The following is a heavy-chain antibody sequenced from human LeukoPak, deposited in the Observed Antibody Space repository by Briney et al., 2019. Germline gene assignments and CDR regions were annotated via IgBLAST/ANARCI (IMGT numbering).Heavy chain of an antibody. V-gene: IGHV3-23*01. CDR3: ANGGSIAVATPLDY. J-gene: IGHJ4*02. Sequence: GGSLRLSCAASGFTFSSYAMSWVRQAPGKGLEWASGITGSGGSTYYADSVKGRFTISRDNSKNTLYPQMNSLRAEDTAVYYCANGGSIAVATPLDYWGQGTLVTVSS. D-gene: IGHD6-19*01. CDR2: ITGSGGST. CDR1: GFTFSSYA.